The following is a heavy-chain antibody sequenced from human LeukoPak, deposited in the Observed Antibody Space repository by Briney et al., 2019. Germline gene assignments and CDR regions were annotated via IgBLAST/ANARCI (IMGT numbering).Heavy chain of an antibody. CDR2: MNPNSGNT. Sequence: ASVKVSCKASGYTFTSYDINWVRRATGQGLEWMGWMNPNSGNTGYAQKFQGRVTMTRNTSISTAYMELSSLRSEDTAVYYCARVGRYYDSSGYYYDYWGQGTLVTVSS. J-gene: IGHJ4*02. CDR1: GYTFTSYD. V-gene: IGHV1-8*01. CDR3: ARVGRYYDSSGYYYDY. D-gene: IGHD3-22*01.